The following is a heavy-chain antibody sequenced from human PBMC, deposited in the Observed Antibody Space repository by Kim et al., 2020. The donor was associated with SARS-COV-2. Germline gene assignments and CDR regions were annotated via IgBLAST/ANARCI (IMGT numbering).Heavy chain of an antibody. D-gene: IGHD3-10*01. CDR1: GGSISSYY. Sequence: SETLSLTCTVSGGSISSYYWSWIRQPPGKGLEWIGYIYYSGSTNYNPSLKSRVTISVATSKNQFSLKLSSVTAADTAVYYCARAGQIWFGESSLLFDYWGQGTLVTVSS. J-gene: IGHJ4*02. V-gene: IGHV4-59*01. CDR2: IYYSGST. CDR3: ARAGQIWFGESSLLFDY.